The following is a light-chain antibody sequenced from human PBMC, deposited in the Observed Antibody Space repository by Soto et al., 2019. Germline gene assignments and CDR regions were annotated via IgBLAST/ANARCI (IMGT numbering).Light chain of an antibody. CDR2: EVS. V-gene: IGLV2-14*01. CDR1: TSDIGDYNY. Sequence: QSALTQPASVSGSPGQSITISCTGTTSDIGDYNYVSWYQRYPGQAPKLIIFEVSNRPSGISNRFSGSKSGNTASLTVSGLQAEDEADYFCSSYTGTTTYVVFGGGTKLTVL. CDR3: SSYTGTTTYVV. J-gene: IGLJ2*01.